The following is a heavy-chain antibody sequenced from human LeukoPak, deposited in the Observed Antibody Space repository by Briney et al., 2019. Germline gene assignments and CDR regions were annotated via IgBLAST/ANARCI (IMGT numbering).Heavy chain of an antibody. J-gene: IGHJ6*03. Sequence: ASVKVSCKASGYTFTGYYMHLVRQAPGQGLEWMGWINPNSGGTNYAQKFQGRVTMTRDTSISTAYMELSRLRSDDTAVYYCAIRYCSSTSCSYYYYYMDVWGKGTTVTVSS. V-gene: IGHV1-2*02. CDR2: INPNSGGT. CDR3: AIRYCSSTSCSYYYYYMDV. CDR1: GYTFTGYY. D-gene: IGHD2-2*01.